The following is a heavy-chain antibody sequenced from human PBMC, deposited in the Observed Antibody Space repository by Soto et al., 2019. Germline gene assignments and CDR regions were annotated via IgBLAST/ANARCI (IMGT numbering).Heavy chain of an antibody. CDR2: ISAYNGNT. CDR1: GYTFTSYG. J-gene: IGHJ4*02. D-gene: IGHD3-3*01. V-gene: IGHV1-18*01. Sequence: ASVKVSCKASGYTFTSYGISWVRQAPGQGLEWMGWISAYNGNTNYAQKLQGRVTMTTDTSTSTAYMELRSLRSDDTAVYYCAGGPAPRGRFLEWLVLGFDYWGQGTLVTVSS. CDR3: AGGPAPRGRFLEWLVLGFDY.